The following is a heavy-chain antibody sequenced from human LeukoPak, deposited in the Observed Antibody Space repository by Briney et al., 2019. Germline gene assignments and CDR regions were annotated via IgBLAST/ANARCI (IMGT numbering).Heavy chain of an antibody. Sequence: SETPSLTCTVSGDSISSSAYYWSWIRQDPGKGLEWIGYIYYTGTTYYNPSLKSRLVISRDTSRNQFSLQLSSVTAADTAMYYCARASYDSSRSYYYYMDVWGKGTTVTVSS. CDR1: GDSISSSAYY. J-gene: IGHJ6*03. CDR3: ARASYDSSRSYYYYMDV. D-gene: IGHD3-22*01. V-gene: IGHV4-31*03. CDR2: IYYTGTT.